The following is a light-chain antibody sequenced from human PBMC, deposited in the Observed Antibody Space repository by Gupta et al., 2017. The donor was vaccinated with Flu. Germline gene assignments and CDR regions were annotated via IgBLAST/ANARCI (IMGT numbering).Light chain of an antibody. CDR2: GNN. CDR1: SSNIGAGYD. CDR3: QSYNSSLSGSKV. V-gene: IGLV1-40*01. Sequence: QSVLTQPPSVSGAPGQRVTISCTGSSSNIGAGYDVHWYQQIPGTAPKVLIYGNNRRPSGVPDRFSGSKSVTSASLAITGLQAEDEADYYCQSYNSSLSGSKVFGGGTTLTVL. J-gene: IGLJ3*02.